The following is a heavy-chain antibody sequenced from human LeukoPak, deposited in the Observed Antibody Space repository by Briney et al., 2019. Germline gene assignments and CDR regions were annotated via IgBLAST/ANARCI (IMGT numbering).Heavy chain of an antibody. CDR1: GFTFSSYA. Sequence: PGGSLRLSCAASGFTFSSYAMTWVRQAPGKGLEWVSSIRGSGSGTDYADSVEGRFTISRDNSNSLISLQMDNLTTEDTAVYYCAREKFDSWGQGTLVIVSP. V-gene: IGHV3-23*01. CDR3: AREKFDS. J-gene: IGHJ5*01. CDR2: IRGSGSGT.